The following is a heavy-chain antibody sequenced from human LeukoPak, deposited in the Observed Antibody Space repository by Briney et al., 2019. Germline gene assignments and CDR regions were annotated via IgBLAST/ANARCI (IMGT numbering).Heavy chain of an antibody. V-gene: IGHV1-69*06. CDR3: ARAPSSSWYVYFDY. J-gene: IGHJ4*02. Sequence: GASVKVSCKASGGTFSNYAISWVRQAPGQGLEWMGGIIPIFGTANYAQKFRGRVTITADKSTRTAYMELSSLRSEDTAVYYCARAPSSSWYVYFDYWGQGTLVTVSS. CDR2: IIPIFGTA. CDR1: GGTFSNYA. D-gene: IGHD6-13*01.